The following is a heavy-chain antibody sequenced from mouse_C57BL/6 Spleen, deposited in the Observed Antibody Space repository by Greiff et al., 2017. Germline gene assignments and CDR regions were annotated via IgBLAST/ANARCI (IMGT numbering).Heavy chain of an antibody. D-gene: IGHD2-14*01. CDR2: ISSGGDYI. V-gene: IGHV5-9-1*02. CDR1: GFTFSSYA. Sequence: EVQGVESGEGLVKPGGSLKLSCAASGFTFSSYAMSWVRQTPEKRLEWVAYISSGGDYIYYADTVKGRFTISRDNARNTLYLQMSSLKSEDTAMXYCTRGEGTCDYWGQGTTLTVSS. CDR3: TRGEGTCDY. J-gene: IGHJ2*01.